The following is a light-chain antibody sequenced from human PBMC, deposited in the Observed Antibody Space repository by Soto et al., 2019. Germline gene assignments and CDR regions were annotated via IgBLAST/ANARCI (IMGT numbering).Light chain of an antibody. CDR2: GAS. Sequence: EIVMTQSPATLSVSPGERATLSCRASQSVSSNLAWYQQKPGQAPRLLIYGASTRATGIPARFSGSGSGTEFNLTISSLQYEDYAVYYCHQYNNWPPLTFGQGTKVELK. CDR1: QSVSSN. CDR3: HQYNNWPPLT. J-gene: IGKJ1*01. V-gene: IGKV3-15*01.